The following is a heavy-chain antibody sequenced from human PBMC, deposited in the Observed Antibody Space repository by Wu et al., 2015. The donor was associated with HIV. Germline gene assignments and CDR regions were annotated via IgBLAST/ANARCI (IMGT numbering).Heavy chain of an antibody. V-gene: IGHV1-69*12. J-gene: IGHJ3*02. CDR1: GGTFRSYT. CDR3: ARVGRIGTTVFDI. D-gene: IGHD1-1*01. CDR2: IIPIFGTA. Sequence: QVQLVQSGAEVKKPGSSVKVSCKAFGGTFRSYTIIWVRQAPGQGLEWMGGIIPIFGTAHYAQKFQGRVTFTADESTNTAYMELRSLRFEDTAIYYCARVGRIGTTVFDIWGQGTMVTVSS.